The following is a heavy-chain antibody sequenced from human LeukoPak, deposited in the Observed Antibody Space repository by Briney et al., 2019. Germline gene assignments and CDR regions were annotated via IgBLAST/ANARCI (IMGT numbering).Heavy chain of an antibody. D-gene: IGHD2-15*01. J-gene: IGHJ4*02. CDR1: GYTFTGYY. Sequence: EASVKVSCKASGYTFTGYYMHWLRQAPGQGLEWMGWINPNSGGTKYAQKFQGRVTMTSDASISTACMELSSLRSDDTAVYYCASRPDQHLLYYFDYWGQGALVTVSS. V-gene: IGHV1-2*02. CDR3: ASRPDQHLLYYFDY. CDR2: INPNSGGT.